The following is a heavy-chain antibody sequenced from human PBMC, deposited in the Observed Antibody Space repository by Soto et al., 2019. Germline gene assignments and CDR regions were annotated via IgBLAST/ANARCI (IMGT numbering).Heavy chain of an antibody. J-gene: IGHJ6*02. D-gene: IGHD2-2*01. Sequence: SVKVSCKASGGTFSSYAISWVRQAPGQGLEWMGGIIPIFGTANYAQKFQGRVTITADKSTSTAYMELSSLRSEDTAVYYCARDEDIVVVPAAKASPYYYYGMDVWGQGTTVTVSS. CDR2: IIPIFGTA. V-gene: IGHV1-69*06. CDR3: ARDEDIVVVPAAKASPYYYYGMDV. CDR1: GGTFSSYA.